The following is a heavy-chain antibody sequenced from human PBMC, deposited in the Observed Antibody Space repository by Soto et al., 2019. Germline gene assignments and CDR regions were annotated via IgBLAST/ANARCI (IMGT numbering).Heavy chain of an antibody. CDR3: ARDSPYYYNSSGYSTFEY. D-gene: IGHD3-22*01. Sequence: QVQLVQSGAEVKKPGASVKVSCKASGYTFTSYGISWVRQAPGQGLEWMGWISAYNGNTNYAQKLQGRVTMTTDTYTSTAYMELRSLRYDDMAVYYCARDSPYYYNSSGYSTFEYWGQGTLVTVSS. CDR1: GYTFTSYG. CDR2: ISAYNGNT. J-gene: IGHJ4*02. V-gene: IGHV1-18*03.